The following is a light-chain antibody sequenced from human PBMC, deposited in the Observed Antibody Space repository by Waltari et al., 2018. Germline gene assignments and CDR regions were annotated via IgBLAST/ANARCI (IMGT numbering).Light chain of an antibody. CDR1: QGISKS. J-gene: IGKJ4*01. V-gene: IGKV1-NL1*01. Sequence: DIQMTQSPSSLSASVGDRVTITCRASQGISKSLAWYQHKPGQAPKVLLYAASRLESGVPSRFSGSGSGTDFTLIISSLQPEDFATYYCQQYYSIALNFGGGTKVEIK. CDR3: QQYYSIALN. CDR2: AAS.